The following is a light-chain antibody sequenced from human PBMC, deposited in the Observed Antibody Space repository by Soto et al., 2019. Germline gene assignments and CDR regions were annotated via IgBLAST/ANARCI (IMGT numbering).Light chain of an antibody. CDR1: QSVSSN. V-gene: IGKV3-15*01. Sequence: IVMTQSPATLSVSPGERATLSCRASQSVSSNFAWYQQKPGQAPRLLIYCASTRATGIPARFSGSGSGTEFTLTISSLQSEDFAVYYCQQYNNWPPEFTFGPGTKVDIK. J-gene: IGKJ3*01. CDR3: QQYNNWPPEFT. CDR2: CAS.